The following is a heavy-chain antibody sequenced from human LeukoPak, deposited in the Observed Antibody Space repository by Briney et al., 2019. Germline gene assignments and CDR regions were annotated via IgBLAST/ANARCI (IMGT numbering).Heavy chain of an antibody. D-gene: IGHD3-10*01. CDR1: GYSFTDYY. J-gene: IGHJ4*02. CDR2: INANSGGT. CDR3: ASTDRRGDY. Sequence: ASVKVSCKASGYSFTDYYINWVRQAPGQGLEWMGWINANSGGTHYAQNFQGRVTMTRDTSISTVYMELSSLRSDDTAVYYCASTDRRGDYWGQGTLVTVSS. V-gene: IGHV1-2*02.